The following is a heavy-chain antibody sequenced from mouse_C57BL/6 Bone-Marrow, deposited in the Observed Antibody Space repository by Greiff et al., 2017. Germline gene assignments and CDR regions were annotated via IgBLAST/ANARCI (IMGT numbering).Heavy chain of an antibody. D-gene: IGHD1-1*01. V-gene: IGHV1-15*01. J-gene: IGHJ3*01. CDR2: IDPETGGT. CDR1: GYTFTDYE. CDR3: TRWYYGSLFAY. Sequence: VQVVESGAELVRPGASVTLSCKASGYTFTDYEMHWVKQTPVHGLEWIGAIDPETGGTAYNQKFKGKAILTADKSSSTAYMELRSLTSEDSAVYYCTRWYYGSLFAYWGQGTLVTVSA.